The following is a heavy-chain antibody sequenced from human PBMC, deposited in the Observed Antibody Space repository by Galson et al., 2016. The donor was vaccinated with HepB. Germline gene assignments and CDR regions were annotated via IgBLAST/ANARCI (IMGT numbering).Heavy chain of an antibody. Sequence: SLRLSCAASGFTFSSFPMAWVRQAPGKGLEWVSSITGSGVDTYYIDPVRGRFTISRDNSKNTLYLQMNSLRTEDAAIYYCAERKDDCTRTSCLDYWGQGTLVTVSS. J-gene: IGHJ4*02. CDR2: ITGSGVDT. CDR1: GFTFSSFP. D-gene: IGHD2-2*01. CDR3: AERKDDCTRTSCLDY. V-gene: IGHV3-23*01.